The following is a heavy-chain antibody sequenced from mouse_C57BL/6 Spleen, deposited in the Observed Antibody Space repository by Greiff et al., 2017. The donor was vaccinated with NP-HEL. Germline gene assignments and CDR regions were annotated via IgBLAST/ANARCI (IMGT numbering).Heavy chain of an antibody. D-gene: IGHD1-1*01. CDR2: FYPGSGSI. CDR3: ARHEHLNYYGSSYLAMDY. CDR1: GYTFTEYT. Sequence: VQLQQSGAELVKPGASVKLSCKASGYTFTEYTIHWVKQRSGQGLEWIGWFYPGSGSIKYNEKFKDKATLTADKSSSTVYMEHSRLTSEDSAVYFCARHEHLNYYGSSYLAMDYWGQGTSVTVAS. V-gene: IGHV1-62-2*01. J-gene: IGHJ4*01.